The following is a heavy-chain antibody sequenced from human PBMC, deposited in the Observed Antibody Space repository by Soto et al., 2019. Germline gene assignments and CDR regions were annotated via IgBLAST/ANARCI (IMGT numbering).Heavy chain of an antibody. Sequence: GASVKVSCKASGYTFTSYYMHWVRQAPGQGLEWMGIINPSGGSTSYAQKFQGRVTMTRDTSTSTVYMELSSLRSEDTAVYYCAREGPAAISAHYYYGMDVWGQGTTVTV. CDR1: GYTFTSYY. D-gene: IGHD2-2*01. J-gene: IGHJ6*02. CDR3: AREGPAAISAHYYYGMDV. CDR2: INPSGGST. V-gene: IGHV1-46*03.